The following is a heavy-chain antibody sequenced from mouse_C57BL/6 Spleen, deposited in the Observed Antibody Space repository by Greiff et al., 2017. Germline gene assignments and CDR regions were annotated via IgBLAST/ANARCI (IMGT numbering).Heavy chain of an antibody. Sequence: EVKLVESGGGLVQPGGSLSLSCAASGFTFTDYYMSWVRQPPGKALEWLGFIRNKANGYTTEYSASVKGRFTISRDNSQSILYLQMNALRAEDSATYYCARGPIYYDYGYFDVWGTGTTVTVSS. J-gene: IGHJ1*03. D-gene: IGHD2-4*01. CDR3: ARGPIYYDYGYFDV. CDR1: GFTFTDYY. V-gene: IGHV7-3*01. CDR2: IRNKANGYTT.